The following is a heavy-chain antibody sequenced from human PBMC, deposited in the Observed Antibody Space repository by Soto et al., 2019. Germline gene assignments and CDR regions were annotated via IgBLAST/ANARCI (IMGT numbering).Heavy chain of an antibody. V-gene: IGHV3-30*18. CDR2: VSHDGRNT. Sequence: VQLVESGGGVVQPGRSLRLSCAASGFTFSDYAMHWVRQAPGKGLEWVAVVSHDGRNTHYADSVKGRFTISRYSSKDTVAREMTSLRAEDTAGYYCAKGGRQGLVTSDFNYWGQGALVTVSS. J-gene: IGHJ4*02. CDR3: AKGGRQGLVTSDFNY. CDR1: GFTFSDYA. D-gene: IGHD6-19*01.